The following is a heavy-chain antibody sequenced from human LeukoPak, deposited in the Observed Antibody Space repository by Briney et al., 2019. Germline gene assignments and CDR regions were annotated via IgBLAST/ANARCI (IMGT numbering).Heavy chain of an antibody. Sequence: SETLSLTCAVSGGSFSGYYWSWIRQPPGKGLEGIGEINHSGSTNYNPSLKSRGTISVDTSKNQFSLKLSSVTAADTAVYYCARLGGATSDFCGRGTLVTVSS. V-gene: IGHV4-34*01. CDR2: INHSGST. J-gene: IGHJ4*02. D-gene: IGHD1-26*01. CDR3: ARLGGATSDF. CDR1: GGSFSGYY.